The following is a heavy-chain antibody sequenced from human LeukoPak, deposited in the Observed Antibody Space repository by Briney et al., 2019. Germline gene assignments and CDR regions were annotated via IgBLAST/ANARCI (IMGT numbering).Heavy chain of an antibody. CDR3: ATAHCSSTSCYPHDAFDI. J-gene: IGHJ3*02. CDR1: GYTLTELS. V-gene: IGHV1-24*01. D-gene: IGHD2-2*01. CDR2: FDPEDGET. Sequence: ASVKVSCKVSGYTLTELSMRWVRQAPGKGLEWMGGFDPEDGETIYAQKFQGRVTMTEDTSTDTAYMELSSLRSEDTAVYYCATAHCSSTSCYPHDAFDIWGQGTMVTVSS.